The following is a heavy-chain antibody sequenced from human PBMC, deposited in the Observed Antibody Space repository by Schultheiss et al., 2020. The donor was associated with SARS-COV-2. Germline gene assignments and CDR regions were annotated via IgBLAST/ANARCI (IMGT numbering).Heavy chain of an antibody. J-gene: IGHJ5*02. V-gene: IGHV3-74*01. D-gene: IGHD3-10*01. Sequence: GGSLRLSCAASGFTFSSYAMHWVRQAPGKGLVWVSRINSDGSSTSYADSVKGRFTISRDNSKNTLYLQMNSLRAEDTAVYYCARHPEPGRFGEQGWFDRWGQGTLVTVSS. CDR2: INSDGSST. CDR1: GFTFSSYA. CDR3: ARHPEPGRFGEQGWFDR.